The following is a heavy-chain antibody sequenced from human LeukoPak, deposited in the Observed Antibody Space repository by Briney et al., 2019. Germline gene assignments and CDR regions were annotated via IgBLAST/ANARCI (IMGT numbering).Heavy chain of an antibody. CDR1: GGTFSSYA. CDR3: AKAGIAAALGFDP. V-gene: IGHV1-69*05. Sequence: SVKVSCKASGGTFSSYAISWVRQAPGQGLEWMGGIIPIFGTANYAQKFQGRVTITTDESTSTAYMELSSLRSEDTAVYCCAKAGIAAALGFDPWGQGTLVTVSS. D-gene: IGHD6-13*01. J-gene: IGHJ5*02. CDR2: IIPIFGTA.